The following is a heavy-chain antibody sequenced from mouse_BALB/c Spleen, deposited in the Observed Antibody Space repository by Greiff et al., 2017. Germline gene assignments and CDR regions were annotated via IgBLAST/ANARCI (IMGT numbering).Heavy chain of an antibody. J-gene: IGHJ3*01. V-gene: IGHV5-6*01. Sequence: EVQLQQSGGDLVKPGGSLKLSCAASGFTFSSYGMSWVRQTPDKRLEWVATISSGGSYTYYPDSVKGRFTISRDNAKNTLYLQMSSLKSEDTAMYYCARHENRYDLAWFAYWGQGTLVTVSA. CDR3: ARHENRYDLAWFAY. CDR2: ISSGGSYT. D-gene: IGHD2-14*01. CDR1: GFTFSSYG.